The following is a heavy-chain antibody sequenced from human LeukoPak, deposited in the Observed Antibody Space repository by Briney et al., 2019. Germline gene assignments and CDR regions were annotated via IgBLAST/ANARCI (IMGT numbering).Heavy chain of an antibody. CDR3: ARERQLERRYYYYYGMDV. CDR1: GFTFSSYA. CDR2: TSYDGSNK. Sequence: GRSLRLSCAASGFTFSSYAMHWVRQAPGKGLEWVAVTSYDGSNKYYADSVKGRFTISRDNSKNTLYLQMNSLRAEDTAVYYCARERQLERRYYYYYGMDVWGQGTTVTVSS. V-gene: IGHV3-30*04. J-gene: IGHJ6*02. D-gene: IGHD1-1*01.